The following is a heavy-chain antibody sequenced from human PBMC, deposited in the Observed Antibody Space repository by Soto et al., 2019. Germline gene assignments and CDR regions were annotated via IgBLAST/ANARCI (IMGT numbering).Heavy chain of an antibody. Sequence: GASVKVSCKASGHTITNHFVHWVRQSPGQGLEWMGTIDPTGVIRSYAQRFQGRVTMTRDTSTSTVYMELSSLTSDDTVVYYRARHQSGRDLVWGFDPWGQGTLVTVSS. CDR2: IDPTGVIR. CDR1: GHTITNHF. V-gene: IGHV1-46*01. CDR3: ARHQSGRDLVWGFDP. D-gene: IGHD3-16*01. J-gene: IGHJ5*02.